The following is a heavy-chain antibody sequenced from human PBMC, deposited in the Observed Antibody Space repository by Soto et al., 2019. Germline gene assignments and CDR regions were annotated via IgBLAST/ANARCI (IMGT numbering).Heavy chain of an antibody. CDR1: GFTFSNAW. Sequence: GGSLRLSCAASGFTFSNAWMNWVRQAPGKGLEWVGRIKSKTDGGTTDYAAPVKGRFTISRDDSKNTLYLQMNSLKTEDTAVYYCTTALGDFWSDPFDYWGQGTLVTVSS. V-gene: IGHV3-15*07. CDR3: TTALGDFWSDPFDY. J-gene: IGHJ4*02. CDR2: IKSKTDGGTT. D-gene: IGHD3-3*01.